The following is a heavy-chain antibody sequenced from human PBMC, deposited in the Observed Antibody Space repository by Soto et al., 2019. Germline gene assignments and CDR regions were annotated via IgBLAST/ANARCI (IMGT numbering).Heavy chain of an antibody. Sequence: GGSLRLSCAASGFTFSSYAMHWVRQAPGKGLEWVAVISYDGSNKYYADSVKGRFTISRDNSKNTLYLQMNSLRAEDTAVNYCAKVSYYYGSGSLLFDYWGQGTLVTVSS. D-gene: IGHD3-10*01. CDR3: AKVSYYYGSGSLLFDY. CDR1: GFTFSSYA. J-gene: IGHJ4*02. V-gene: IGHV3-30-3*01. CDR2: ISYDGSNK.